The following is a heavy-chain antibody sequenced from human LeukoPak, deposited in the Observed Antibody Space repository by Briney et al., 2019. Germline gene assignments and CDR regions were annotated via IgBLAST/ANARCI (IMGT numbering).Heavy chain of an antibody. CDR2: TYYRSKWYS. J-gene: IGHJ4*02. V-gene: IGHV6-1*01. D-gene: IGHD6-6*01. Sequence: SQTLSLTCAISGDSVSSNSVAWNWIRQSPSRGLEWLGRTYYRSKWYSDYAVSVKSRITINPDTSKNQFSLQLNSVTPEDTAVYYCAKVGGPFTSSSRFDCWGQGTLVTVSS. CDR1: GDSVSSNSVA. CDR3: AKVGGPFTSSSRFDC.